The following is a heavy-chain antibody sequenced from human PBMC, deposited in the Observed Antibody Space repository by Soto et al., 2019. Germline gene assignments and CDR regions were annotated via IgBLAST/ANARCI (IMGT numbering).Heavy chain of an antibody. V-gene: IGHV1-8*01. CDR2: MNPNSGNT. D-gene: IGHD1-1*01. Sequence: QVQLVQSGAEVKKPGASVKVSCKASGYTFTSYDINWVRQATGQGREWMGWMNPNSGNTGYAQKFQGRVTMPRNTSISTAYMELSSLRSEDTAVYYCARRRTSYRTTHFDPWGQGTLVTVSS. J-gene: IGHJ5*02. CDR3: ARRRTSYRTTHFDP. CDR1: GYTFTSYD.